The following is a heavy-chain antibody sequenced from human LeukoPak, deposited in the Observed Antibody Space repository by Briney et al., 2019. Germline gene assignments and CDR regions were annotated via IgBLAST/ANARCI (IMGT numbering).Heavy chain of an antibody. CDR1: GFSLSTSGMC. CDR2: VDWDDDR. CDR3: ARHNGFSSSLDY. D-gene: IGHD2-8*01. Sequence: ESGPALVKPTQTLTLTCTFSGFSLSTSGMCVTWIRQPPGKALEWVARVDWDDDRYFSTSLKTRLTISKDTSKDQVVLTVTNMDPVDTATYYCARHNGFSSSLDYWGQGTLVTVSS. J-gene: IGHJ4*02. V-gene: IGHV2-70*11.